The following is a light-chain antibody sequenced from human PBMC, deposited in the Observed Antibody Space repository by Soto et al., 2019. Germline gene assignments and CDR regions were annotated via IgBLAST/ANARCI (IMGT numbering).Light chain of an antibody. CDR3: SSYTSSPTLV. V-gene: IGLV2-14*01. Sequence: QSALTQPASVSGSPGQSITISCTGTSSDVGGYNYVSWYQQHPGKAPKLIIYDVTNRPSGVSNRFSGSKSGNTASLTISGLQAEDEADYYCSSYTSSPTLVFGGGTQLTVL. J-gene: IGLJ2*01. CDR1: SSDVGGYNY. CDR2: DVT.